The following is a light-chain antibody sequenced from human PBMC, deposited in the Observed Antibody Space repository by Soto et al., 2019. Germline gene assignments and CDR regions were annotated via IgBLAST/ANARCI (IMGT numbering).Light chain of an antibody. V-gene: IGLV2-11*01. CDR1: SSDVGGYNY. CDR3: CSYAGDYTRI. Sequence: QSALTQPRSVSGSPGQSVAISCTGTSSDVGGYNYVSWYQHHPGKAPKFMIYDVSKRPSGVPDRFSGSKSGNTASLTISGLQAEDEADYYCCSYAGDYTRIFGGGTKLTVL. CDR2: DVS. J-gene: IGLJ2*01.